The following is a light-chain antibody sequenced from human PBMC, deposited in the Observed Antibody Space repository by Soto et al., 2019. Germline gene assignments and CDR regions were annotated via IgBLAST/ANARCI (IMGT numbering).Light chain of an antibody. CDR2: AAS. J-gene: IGKJ1*01. CDR3: XXXXXXPPA. Sequence: DIQMTQSPSSLSASVGDRVTITCRASQSISSYLNWYQQKPGKAPKLLIYAASSLQSGVPSRFSGSGSGTDFTLTISSLQPEDFATXXXXXXXXXPPAFGQGTKVDIK. CDR1: QSISSY. V-gene: IGKV1-39*01.